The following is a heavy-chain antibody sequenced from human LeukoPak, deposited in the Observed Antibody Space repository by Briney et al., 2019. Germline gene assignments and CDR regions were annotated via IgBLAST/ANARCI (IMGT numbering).Heavy chain of an antibody. D-gene: IGHD6-13*01. Sequence: PSETLSLTCTVSGGSISSAPYSWSWIRQPPGKGLEWIGFLYHSGNTYYNPSLKSRATISGDRSKNQFSLRLTSVTAADTAVYYCARAVHSSSAPDYWGQGTLLTVSS. V-gene: IGHV4-30-2*01. J-gene: IGHJ4*02. CDR3: ARAVHSSSAPDY. CDR1: GGSISSAPYS. CDR2: LYHSGNT.